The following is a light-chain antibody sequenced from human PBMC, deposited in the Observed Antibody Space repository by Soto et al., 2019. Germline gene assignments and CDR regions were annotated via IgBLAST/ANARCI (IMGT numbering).Light chain of an antibody. CDR1: QSITSW. CDR3: QQYNSPWT. Sequence: DIQMTQSPSTLSASVGDRVTITCRASQSITSWLAWYQQKPGKAPKLLIYDASSFESGVPSRFSGSGSGTEFTLTSSSLQPDDFATYYCQQYNSPWTFGQGTKVGIK. CDR2: DAS. V-gene: IGKV1-5*01. J-gene: IGKJ1*01.